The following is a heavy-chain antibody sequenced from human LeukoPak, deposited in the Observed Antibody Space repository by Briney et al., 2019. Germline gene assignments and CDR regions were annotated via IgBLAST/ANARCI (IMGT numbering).Heavy chain of an antibody. CDR1: GGSISSGAYS. CDR3: ASRSGTYYHFEY. V-gene: IGHV4-30-2*01. Sequence: PSETLSLTCSVSGGSISSGAYSWSWIRQPPGKGLEWIAFIYPSGSTYYNPSLQSRVTMSVDTSKNQFSLKLSSVTAADTAMYYCASRSGTYYHFEYWGRGTLVTVSS. J-gene: IGHJ4*02. CDR2: IYPSGST. D-gene: IGHD3-10*01.